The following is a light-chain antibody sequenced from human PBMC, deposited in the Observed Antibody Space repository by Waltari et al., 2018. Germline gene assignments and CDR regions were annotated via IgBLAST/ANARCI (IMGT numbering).Light chain of an antibody. V-gene: IGLV3-21*04. CDR2: NDR. J-gene: IGLJ1*01. CDR3: HVWDGNSDQEV. CDR1: KIGTRS. Sequence: SYVLTQPPSVSVAPGKTATVPCERDKIGTRSVHWYQQKPGQAPVLLIYNDRDRPSGIPERCSCSNSGNTATLTISRVEVGDEADYYCHVWDGNSDQEVFGTGTKVTVL.